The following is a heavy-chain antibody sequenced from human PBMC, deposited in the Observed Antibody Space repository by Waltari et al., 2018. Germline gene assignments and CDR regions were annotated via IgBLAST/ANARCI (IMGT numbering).Heavy chain of an antibody. Sequence: EVQLVESGGGLVKPGGSLRLSCAASGFSFKTYIMNWVSQAPGKGLEWLSSIYTSTNGFIYYAESVRGRFSVSRDNAMNSLYLEMNSLRAEDTAVYYCARSYDTSSPFDYWGQGTLVTVS. CDR1: GFSFKTYI. J-gene: IGHJ4*02. V-gene: IGHV3-21*01. CDR3: ARSYDTSSPFDY. D-gene: IGHD6-6*01. CDR2: IYTSTNGFI.